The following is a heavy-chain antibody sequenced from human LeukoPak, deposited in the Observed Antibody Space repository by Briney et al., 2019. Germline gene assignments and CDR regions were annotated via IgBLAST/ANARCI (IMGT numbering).Heavy chain of an antibody. D-gene: IGHD3-22*01. J-gene: IGHJ4*02. CDR3: TTTYYYDSSGRPRLGY. CDR1: GFTFSNAW. Sequence: GGSLRLSCAASGFTFSNAWMSWVRQAPGKGLEWVGRIKSKTDGGTTDYAAPVKGRFTISRDDSKNTLYLQMNSLKTEDTAVYYCTTTYYYDSSGRPRLGYWGQGTLVTVSS. V-gene: IGHV3-15*01. CDR2: IKSKTDGGTT.